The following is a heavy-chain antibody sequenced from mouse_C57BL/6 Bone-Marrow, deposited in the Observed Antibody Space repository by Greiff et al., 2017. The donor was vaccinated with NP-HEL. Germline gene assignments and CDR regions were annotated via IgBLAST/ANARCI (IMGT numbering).Heavy chain of an antibody. Sequence: VQLQQSGPELVKPGASVKISCKASGYAFSSSWMNWVKQRPGKGLEWIGRIYPGDGGTNYNGKFKGKAKLTADKSSSTAYMQLSSLTSEDSAVYFCARGGRWSYWYFDVWGTGTTVTVSS. J-gene: IGHJ1*03. CDR2: IYPGDGGT. D-gene: IGHD2-3*01. CDR3: ARGGRWSYWYFDV. V-gene: IGHV1-82*01. CDR1: GYAFSSSW.